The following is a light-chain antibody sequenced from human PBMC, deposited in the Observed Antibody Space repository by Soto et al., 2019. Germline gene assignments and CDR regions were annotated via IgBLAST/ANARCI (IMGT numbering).Light chain of an antibody. J-gene: IGKJ1*01. CDR2: DAS. CDR1: QSITNR. V-gene: IGKV1-5*01. Sequence: DIQMTQSPSTLSASVGDRVTITCRASQSITNRLAWYQQKPGKAPKVLIYDASNLEYGVPSRFSGSGCGTAFILTISSLQPDDFATYWCQHYGGMWTFGQGNKVEMK. CDR3: QHYGGMWT.